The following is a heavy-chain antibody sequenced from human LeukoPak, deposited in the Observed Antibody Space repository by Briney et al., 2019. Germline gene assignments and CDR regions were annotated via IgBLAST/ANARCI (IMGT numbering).Heavy chain of an antibody. V-gene: IGHV3-66*01. Sequence: GGSLRLSCAASGFTVSSNYMGWVRQAPGKGLEWVSVIYSGGSTYYADSVKGRFSISRDNSKNTLYLQMNSLRAEDTAVYYCARDSAGYCSGGGCYSFGPYDYWGQGTLVTVSS. J-gene: IGHJ4*02. D-gene: IGHD2-15*01. CDR1: GFTVSSNY. CDR3: ARDSAGYCSGGGCYSFGPYDY. CDR2: IYSGGST.